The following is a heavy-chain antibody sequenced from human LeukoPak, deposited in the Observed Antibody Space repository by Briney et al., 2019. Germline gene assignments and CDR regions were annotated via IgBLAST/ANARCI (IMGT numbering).Heavy chain of an antibody. Sequence: KTGGSLRLSCAASGFTFSNAWMSWVRQAPGKGLEWVGRIKSKTDGGTTDYAAPVKGRFTISRDDSKNTLYLQMNSLKTEDTAVYYCTTGAWIQLWFRDYWGQGTLVTVSS. CDR1: GFTFSNAW. V-gene: IGHV3-15*01. CDR2: IKSKTDGGTT. CDR3: TTGAWIQLWFRDY. D-gene: IGHD5-18*01. J-gene: IGHJ4*02.